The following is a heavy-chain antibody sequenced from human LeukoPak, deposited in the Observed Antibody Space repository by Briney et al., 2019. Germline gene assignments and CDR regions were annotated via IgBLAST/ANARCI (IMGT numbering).Heavy chain of an antibody. J-gene: IGHJ5*02. Sequence: SETLSLTCAVYGGSFSGYYWSWIRQPPGKGLEWIGEINHSGSTNYNPSLKSRVTISVDTSKNQFSLKLGSVTAADTAVYYCARVRGLGVVVPAAGFGYWFDPWGQGTLVTVSS. CDR3: ARVRGLGVVVPAAGFGYWFDP. D-gene: IGHD2-2*01. CDR1: GGSFSGYY. CDR2: INHSGST. V-gene: IGHV4-34*01.